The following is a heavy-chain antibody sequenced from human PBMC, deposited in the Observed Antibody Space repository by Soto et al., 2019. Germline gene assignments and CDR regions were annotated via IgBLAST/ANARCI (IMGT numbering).Heavy chain of an antibody. CDR1: GGSIITYY. CDR2: ISYSGST. CDR3: ACSPRGATIGYDC. J-gene: IGHJ4*02. V-gene: IGHV4-59*01. Sequence: SETLSLTCAVSGGSIITYYCNWIRHSPCKGLEWIGFISYSGSTNYNPSLKSRVTISVDTSKKQFSLKLSSVTAADTAVYYCACSPRGATIGYDCWGQGILVTVSS. D-gene: IGHD1-26*01.